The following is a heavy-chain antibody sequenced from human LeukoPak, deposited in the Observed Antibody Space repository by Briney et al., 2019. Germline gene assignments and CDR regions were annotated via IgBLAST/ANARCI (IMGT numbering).Heavy chain of an antibody. J-gene: IGHJ4*02. V-gene: IGHV1-2*02. CDR2: INPNSGGT. CDR3: ARVDYRKFDY. CDR1: GYTFTDYF. Sequence: GASVKVSCKASGYTFTDYFIHWVRQAPGQGLEWMGWINPNSGGTNYAQKFQGRVTMTRDTSISTAYLELSSLRSDDTAVYYCARVDYRKFDYWGQGTLVTASS. D-gene: IGHD4-11*01.